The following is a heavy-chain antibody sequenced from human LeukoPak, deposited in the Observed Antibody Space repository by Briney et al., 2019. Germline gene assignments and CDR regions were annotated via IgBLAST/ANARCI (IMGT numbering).Heavy chain of an antibody. V-gene: IGHV1-69*13. CDR3: ARDHSSGGPYFDY. CDR1: GGTFSSYA. J-gene: IGHJ4*02. CDR2: IIPIFGTA. Sequence: SVKVSCQASGGTFSSYAISWVRQAPGQGLEWMGGIIPIFGTANYAQKFQGRVTITADESTSTAYMELSSLRSEDTAVHYCARDHSSGGPYFDYWGQGTLVTVSS. D-gene: IGHD6-19*01.